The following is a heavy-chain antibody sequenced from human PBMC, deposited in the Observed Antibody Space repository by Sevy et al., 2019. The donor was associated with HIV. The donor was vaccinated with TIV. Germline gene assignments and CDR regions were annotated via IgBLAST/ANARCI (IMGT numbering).Heavy chain of an antibody. J-gene: IGHJ4*02. V-gene: IGHV3-7*01. CDR2: VNLDGSGK. Sequence: GGSLRLSCAASGFSFSSYWRTWFRQAPGKELEWVANVNLDGSGKYYVDSVKGRFTISRDNARNSLSLQMNSLRAEDTAVYYCARSVDYWGQGTLVTVS. CDR3: ARSVDY. CDR1: GFSFSSYW.